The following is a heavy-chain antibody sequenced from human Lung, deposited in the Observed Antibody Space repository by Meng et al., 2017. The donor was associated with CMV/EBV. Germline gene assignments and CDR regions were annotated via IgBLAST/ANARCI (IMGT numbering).Heavy chain of an antibody. D-gene: IGHD3-9*01. J-gene: IGHJ6*02. V-gene: IGHV1-46*01. CDR3: ARDYGDCSLTGCLQYFYGLDV. CDR1: GYTFTNYF. CDR2: ISPSGESR. Sequence: SVKVSCXASGYTFTNYFIHWVRQAPGQGLEWVGVISPSGESRNYAPRFQGSVTMTSDSSASTVYMELLSLKSEDTAVYFCARDYGDCSLTGCLQYFYGLDVCGQGTPVTVSS.